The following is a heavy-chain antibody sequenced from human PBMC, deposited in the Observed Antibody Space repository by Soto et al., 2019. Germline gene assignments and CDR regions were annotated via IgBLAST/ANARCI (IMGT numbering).Heavy chain of an antibody. J-gene: IGHJ5*02. CDR1: GGSISSSSYL. D-gene: IGHD2-21*02. Sequence: QLQLQESGPGLVKPSETLSLTCTVSGGSISSSSYLWGWIRQHPGKGLEWIGSIYYSGSTYYNPSLKSRHSGYVATSKNHYSLNLSSVTAADTDVYYCARHPSDFWFDPWGQGHLVTVSS. CDR3: ARHPSDFWFDP. CDR2: IYYSGST. V-gene: IGHV4-39*01.